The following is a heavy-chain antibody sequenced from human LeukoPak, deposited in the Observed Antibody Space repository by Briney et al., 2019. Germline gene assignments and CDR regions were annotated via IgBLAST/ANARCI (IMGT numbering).Heavy chain of an antibody. CDR1: GGSISSGSYY. V-gene: IGHV4-61*02. J-gene: IGHJ5*02. CDR3: ARVGLYSGSYYWFDP. D-gene: IGHD1-26*01. CDR2: IYTSGST. Sequence: SETLSLTCTVSGGSISSGSYYWSWIRQPAGKGLEWIGRIYTSGSTNYNPSLKSRVTISVDTSKNQFSLKLSSVTAADTAMYYCARVGLYSGSYYWFDPWGQGTLVTVSS.